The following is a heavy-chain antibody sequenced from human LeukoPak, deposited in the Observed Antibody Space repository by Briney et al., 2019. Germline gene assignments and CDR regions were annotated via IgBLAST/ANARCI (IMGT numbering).Heavy chain of an antibody. Sequence: PGGSLRLSCAASGFTFDDYAMHWVRQAPGKGLEWVSGISWNSGSIGYADSVKGRFTISRDNAKNSLYLQMNSLRAEDTAVYYCAREKGGWGGYDWIRRDPKIQNDYWGQGTLVTVSS. CDR2: ISWNSGSI. J-gene: IGHJ4*02. D-gene: IGHD5-12*01. CDR1: GFTFDDYA. V-gene: IGHV3-9*01. CDR3: AREKGGWGGYDWIRRDPKIQNDY.